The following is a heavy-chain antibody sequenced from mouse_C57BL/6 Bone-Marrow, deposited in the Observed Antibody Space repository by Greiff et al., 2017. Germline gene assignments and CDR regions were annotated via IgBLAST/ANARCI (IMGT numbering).Heavy chain of an antibody. Sequence: QVQLKQPGAELVKPGASVKLSCKASGYTFTSYWMHWVKQRPGQGLEWIGMIHPNSGSTNYNEKFKSKATLTVDKSSSTAYMQLSSLTSEDSAVYYCARGKTEDYFDYWGQGTTLTVSS. J-gene: IGHJ2*01. CDR3: ARGKTEDYFDY. CDR2: IHPNSGST. CDR1: GYTFTSYW. V-gene: IGHV1-64*01.